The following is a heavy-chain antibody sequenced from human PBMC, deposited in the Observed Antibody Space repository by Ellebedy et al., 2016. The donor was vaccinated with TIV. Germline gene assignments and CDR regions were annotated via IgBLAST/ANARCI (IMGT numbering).Heavy chain of an antibody. J-gene: IGHJ4*02. CDR2: ISSSGNTI. Sequence: GESLKISCATSGFTFSSYSMNWVRQAPGKGLDWISYISSSGNTIYYADSVQGRFTVSRDDAKNSLYLQMKSLRDEDTAVYYCTRGFGAAWVNDYWGQGSRVSVAS. V-gene: IGHV3-48*02. D-gene: IGHD3-10*01. CDR1: GFTFSSYS. CDR3: TRGFGAAWVNDY.